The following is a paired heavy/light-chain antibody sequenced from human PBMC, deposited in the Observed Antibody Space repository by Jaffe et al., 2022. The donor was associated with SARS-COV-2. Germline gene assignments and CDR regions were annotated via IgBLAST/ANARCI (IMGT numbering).Light chain of an antibody. Sequence: QSVLTQPPSASGTPGQRVTISCSGSSSDIGSNNVNWYQQLPGTAPKLLIYNNNQRPSGVPDRFSGSKSGTSASLVISGLQSEDEADYYCTTWGDSLNGPVFGGGTQLTVL. V-gene: IGLV1-44*01. CDR1: SSDIGSNN. CDR3: TTWGDSLNGPV. CDR2: NNN. J-gene: IGLJ7*01.
Heavy chain of an antibody. CDR2: IWYDGSNK. CDR3: ARDRNWGTANWYFDL. D-gene: IGHD7-27*01. V-gene: IGHV3-33*01. Sequence: QVQLVESGGGEVQSGRSLRLSCGASGFTFRNYGMHWVRQAPGKGLEWVATIWYDGSNKYYADSVKGRFTISRDNSKNTLYLQMNSLRAEDTAAYYCARDRNWGTANWYFDLWGRGTLVTVSS. J-gene: IGHJ2*01. CDR1: GFTFRNYG.